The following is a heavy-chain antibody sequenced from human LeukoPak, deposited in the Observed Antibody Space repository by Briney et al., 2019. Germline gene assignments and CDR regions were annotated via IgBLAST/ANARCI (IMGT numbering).Heavy chain of an antibody. J-gene: IGHJ5*02. D-gene: IGHD2-2*01. CDR2: INANSGGT. CDR1: GYTFTGYY. Sequence: ASVKVSCKASGYTFTGYYMHWVRQAPGQGLEWMGWINANSGGTNYAQKFQGRVTMTRDTSISTAYMELSRLRSDDTAVYYCARDLPRYCSSTSCPNWFDPWGQGTLVTVSS. V-gene: IGHV1-2*02. CDR3: ARDLPRYCSSTSCPNWFDP.